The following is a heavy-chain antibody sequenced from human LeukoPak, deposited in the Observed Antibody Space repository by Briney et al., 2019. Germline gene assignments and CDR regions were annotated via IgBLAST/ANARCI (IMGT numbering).Heavy chain of an antibody. J-gene: IGHJ4*02. D-gene: IGHD3-22*01. Sequence: SVEVSCKASGGTFSTYSISWVRQAPGQGLEWMGRIIPIFGTANYAQKFHGRVTITTDESTNTAYMELSSLTSEDTAVYYCARAWGGDSSGYYQGGFDYWGQGTLVTVSS. CDR3: ARAWGGDSSGYYQGGFDY. CDR2: IIPIFGTA. CDR1: GGTFSTYS. V-gene: IGHV1-69*05.